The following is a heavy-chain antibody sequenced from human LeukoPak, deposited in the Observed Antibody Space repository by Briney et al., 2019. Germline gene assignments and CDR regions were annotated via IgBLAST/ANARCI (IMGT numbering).Heavy chain of an antibody. CDR3: ARDGGRSGWYFDY. V-gene: IGHV1-69*13. CDR2: IIPIFGTA. CDR1: GYTFTSYD. J-gene: IGHJ4*02. D-gene: IGHD6-19*01. Sequence: GASVNVSCKASGYTFTSYDISWVRQAPGQGLEWMGGIIPIFGTANYAQKFQGRVTITADESTSTAYMELSSLRSEDTAVYYCARDGGRSGWYFDYWGQGTLVTVSS.